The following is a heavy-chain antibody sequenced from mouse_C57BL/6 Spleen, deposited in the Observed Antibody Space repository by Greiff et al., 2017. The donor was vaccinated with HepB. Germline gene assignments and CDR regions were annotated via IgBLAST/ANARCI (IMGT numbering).Heavy chain of an antibody. Sequence: QVQLKQPGAGLVRPGSSVKLSCKASGYTFTGYWMHWVMQGPKQGLEWIGNINPSDSETHYNQKFKDKATFTVDKSSSTAYRQLSSLTSEDSAVYYCFFYYDYDWFAYWGQGTLVTVSA. V-gene: IGHV1-52*01. CDR2: INPSDSET. CDR3: FFYYDYDWFAY. CDR1: GYTFTGYW. J-gene: IGHJ3*01. D-gene: IGHD2-4*01.